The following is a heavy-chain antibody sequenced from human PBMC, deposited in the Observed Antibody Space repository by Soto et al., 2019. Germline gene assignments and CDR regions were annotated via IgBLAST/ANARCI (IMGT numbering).Heavy chain of an antibody. Sequence: PSETLSLTCTVSGGSISGDYWSWIRQPPGKALEWIGYIYNSGITNYNPSLKSRVTISVVTSKNQFSLKLSFVTAADTAVYYCARVLRHGTYEMDVWGQGTTVTVSS. V-gene: IGHV4-59*01. D-gene: IGHD1-26*01. CDR2: IYNSGIT. CDR1: GGSISGDY. CDR3: ARVLRHGTYEMDV. J-gene: IGHJ6*02.